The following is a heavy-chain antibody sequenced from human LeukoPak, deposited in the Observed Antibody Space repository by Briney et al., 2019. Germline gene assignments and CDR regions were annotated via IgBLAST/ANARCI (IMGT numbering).Heavy chain of an antibody. D-gene: IGHD1-26*01. J-gene: IGHJ4*02. CDR3: AREGGLGAAGFDY. V-gene: IGHV1-2*02. CDR2: INPNSGGT. Sequence: ASVKVSCKASGGTFSSYAISWVRQAPGQGLEWMGWINPNSGGTNYAQKFQGRVTMTRDTSISTAYMELSRLRSDDTAVYYCAREGGLGAAGFDYWGQGTLVTVSS. CDR1: GGTFSSYA.